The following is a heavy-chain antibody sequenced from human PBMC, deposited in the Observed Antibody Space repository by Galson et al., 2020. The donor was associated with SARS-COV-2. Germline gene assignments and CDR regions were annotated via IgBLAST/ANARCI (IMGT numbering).Heavy chain of an antibody. CDR2: MHYRGST. CDR3: AANSGWYRYDY. J-gene: IGHJ4*02. V-gene: IGHV4-61*01. CDR1: SDSVNSGSYY. D-gene: IGHD6-19*01. Sequence: SETLSLTFTVSSDSVNSGSYYWSWIRQPPGKGLEWIGYMHYRGSTNYNPSLKSRVTISGDTSKIQISLKLNSVTTADTAVYYCAANSGWYRYDYWGQGILVTVSS.